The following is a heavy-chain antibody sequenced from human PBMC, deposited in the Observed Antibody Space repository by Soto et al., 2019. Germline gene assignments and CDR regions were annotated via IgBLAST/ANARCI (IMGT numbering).Heavy chain of an antibody. J-gene: IGHJ5*02. CDR2: IGGRDGST. CDR3: DECRRCRSDGGPPPNWFNP. Sequence: EVQLLESGGGVVRPGGSLRLSCEASGFSFVDYVMNWVRQGQGKGLELVSSIGGRDGSTYYADSVKGRFTISRDHSKNPVFPKKEGLRGEDPGRYYYDECRRCRSDGGPPPNWFNPWGQGTQVIVSS. CDR1: GFSFVDYV. D-gene: IGHD3-10*01. V-gene: IGHV3-23*01.